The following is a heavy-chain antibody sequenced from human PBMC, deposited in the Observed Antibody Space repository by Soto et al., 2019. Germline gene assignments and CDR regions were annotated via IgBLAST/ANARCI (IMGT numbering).Heavy chain of an antibody. CDR2: SNSGSGTI. D-gene: IGHD3-16*01. CDR3: ARDSGYAFDY. Sequence: GGSLRLSCAASGFTFTYYSLNWVRQAPGKGLEWLAYSNSGSGTISYADSVRGRFTISRDNAKASLYLQMNSLRDEDTAVYYCARDSGYAFDYWGQGALVTVSS. V-gene: IGHV3-48*02. J-gene: IGHJ4*02. CDR1: GFTFTYYS.